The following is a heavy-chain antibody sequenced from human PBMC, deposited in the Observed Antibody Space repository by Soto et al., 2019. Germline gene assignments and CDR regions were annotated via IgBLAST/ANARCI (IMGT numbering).Heavy chain of an antibody. V-gene: IGHV4-31*03. J-gene: IGHJ6*02. CDR1: GGSISSGGYY. CDR3: ARVFGYCISTSCLHYYYYGMDV. CDR2: IYYSGST. D-gene: IGHD2-2*03. Sequence: SETLSLTCTVSGGSISSGGYYWSWIRQHPGKGLEWIGYIYYSGSTYYNPSLKSRVTISVDTSKNQFSLKLSSVTAADTAVYYCARVFGYCISTSCLHYYYYGMDVWGQGTTVTVSS.